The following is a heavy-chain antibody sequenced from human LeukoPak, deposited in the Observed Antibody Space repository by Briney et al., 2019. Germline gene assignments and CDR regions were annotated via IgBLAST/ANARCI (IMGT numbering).Heavy chain of an antibody. CDR3: ARVRGYYYDSSGYYLDY. Sequence: PGGSLRLSCAASGFTFSSYSMNWVRQAPGKGLEWVSSISSSSSTIYYADSVKGRFTISRDNAKNSLYLQMNSLRAEDTAVYYCARVRGYYYDSSGYYLDYWGQGTLVTVSS. J-gene: IGHJ4*02. V-gene: IGHV3-48*04. D-gene: IGHD3-22*01. CDR1: GFTFSSYS. CDR2: ISSSSSTI.